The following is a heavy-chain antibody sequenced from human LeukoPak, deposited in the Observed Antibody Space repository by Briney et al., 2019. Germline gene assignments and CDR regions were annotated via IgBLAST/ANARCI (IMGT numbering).Heavy chain of an antibody. D-gene: IGHD1-26*01. CDR3: ARWDRIRRYFDY. J-gene: IGHJ4*02. V-gene: IGHV4-61*08. CDR1: GGSISSGGYY. Sequence: PSQTLPLTCTVSGGSISSGGYYWSWIRQPPGKGLEWIGYIYYSGSTNYNPSLKSRVTISVDTSKNQFSLKLSSVTAADMAVYYCARWDRIRRYFDYWGQGTLVTVSS. CDR2: IYYSGST.